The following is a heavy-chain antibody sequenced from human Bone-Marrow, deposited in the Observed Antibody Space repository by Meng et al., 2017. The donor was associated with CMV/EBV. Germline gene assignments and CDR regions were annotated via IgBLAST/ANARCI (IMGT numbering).Heavy chain of an antibody. D-gene: IGHD3-22*01. V-gene: IGHV3-33*06. CDR2: IWYDGSNK. CDR1: GFTFSSYG. CDR3: AKPYDSSGYSLDY. Sequence: GGSLRLSCAASGFTFSSYGMHWVRQAPGKGLEWVAVIWYDGSNKYYADSVKGRFTISRDNSKNTLYLQMHSLRAEDTAVYYCAKPYDSSGYSLDYWGQGTLVTVSS. J-gene: IGHJ4*02.